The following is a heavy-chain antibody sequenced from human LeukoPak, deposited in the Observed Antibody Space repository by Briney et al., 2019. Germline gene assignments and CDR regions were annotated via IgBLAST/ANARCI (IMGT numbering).Heavy chain of an antibody. CDR1: GGSISSSNW. V-gene: IGHV4-4*02. D-gene: IGHD6-13*01. J-gene: IGHJ4*02. CDR3: ARVSSSWHPFDY. Sequence: SSETLSLTCAVSGGSISSSNWWSWVRQPPGKGLEWIGEIYHSGSTNYNPSLKSRVTISVDKSKNQFSLKLSSVTAADTAVYYCARVSSSWHPFDYWGQGTLVTVSS. CDR2: IYHSGST.